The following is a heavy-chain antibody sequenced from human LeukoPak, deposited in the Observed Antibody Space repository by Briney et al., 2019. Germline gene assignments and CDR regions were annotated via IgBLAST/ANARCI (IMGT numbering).Heavy chain of an antibody. J-gene: IGHJ4*02. CDR1: GYTFTGYY. CDR3: ARDGSSSTSCFDY. Sequence: ASVKVSCKASGYTFTGYYMHWVREAPGQALEWMGWINPNSGGTNYAQKFQGRVTMTRDTSFSTAYMELSRLRSDDTAVYYCARDGSSSTSCFDYWGQGTLVTVSS. CDR2: INPNSGGT. V-gene: IGHV1-2*02. D-gene: IGHD2-2*01.